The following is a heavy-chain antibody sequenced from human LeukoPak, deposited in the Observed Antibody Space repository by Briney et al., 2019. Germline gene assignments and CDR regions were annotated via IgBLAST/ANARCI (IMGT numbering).Heavy chain of an antibody. CDR1: GYTFTRYY. Sequence: GASVKVSCKASGYTFTRYYMHWVRQAPGQGLEWMGWINPNSGGTNYAQKFQGRVTMTRDTSISTAYMELSRLRSDDTAVYYCARSSRLYYYYYMDVWGKGTTVTVSS. D-gene: IGHD6-6*01. CDR3: ARSSRLYYYYYMDV. V-gene: IGHV1-2*02. CDR2: INPNSGGT. J-gene: IGHJ6*03.